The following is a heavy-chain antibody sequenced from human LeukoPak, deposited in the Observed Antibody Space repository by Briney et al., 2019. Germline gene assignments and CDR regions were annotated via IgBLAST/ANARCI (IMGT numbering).Heavy chain of an antibody. Sequence: GGSLRLSCAASGFTVSSNYINWVRQAPGKGLEWVSLIYGSTSADYADSVKGRFTISRDTSMNTVYLQMDSLRAEDTAVYYCARLNFGDDYWGQGTLVTVSS. CDR1: GFTVSSNY. V-gene: IGHV3-66*01. J-gene: IGHJ4*02. D-gene: IGHD4-17*01. CDR3: ARLNFGDDY. CDR2: IYGSTSA.